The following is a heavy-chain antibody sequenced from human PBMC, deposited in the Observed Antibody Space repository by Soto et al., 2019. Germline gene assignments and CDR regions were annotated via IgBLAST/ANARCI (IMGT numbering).Heavy chain of an antibody. Sequence: TSETLSLTCTVSGGSISSGDYYWSWIRQPPGKGLEWIGYIYYSGSTYYNPSLKSRVTISVDTSKNQFSLKLSSVTAADTAVYYCARGGSSWFYYYYYGMDVWGQGTTVTVSS. CDR1: GGSISSGDYY. D-gene: IGHD6-13*01. V-gene: IGHV4-30-4*01. CDR2: IYYSGST. CDR3: ARGGSSWFYYYYYGMDV. J-gene: IGHJ6*02.